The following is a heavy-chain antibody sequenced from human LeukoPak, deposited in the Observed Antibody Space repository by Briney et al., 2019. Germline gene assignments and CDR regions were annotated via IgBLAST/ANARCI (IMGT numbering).Heavy chain of an antibody. CDR3: ARGVEPLAANTLAY. D-gene: IGHD1-14*01. V-gene: IGHV3-53*01. Sequence: GGSLRLSCAASGFTVITNDMTWVRQAPGKGLEWVSVPYSDGNTKYADSVQGRFTISRDNSKNTLYLEMNSLSPDDTAVYYCARGVEPLAANTLAYWGQGTLVTVSS. CDR2: PYSDGNT. CDR1: GFTVITND. J-gene: IGHJ4*02.